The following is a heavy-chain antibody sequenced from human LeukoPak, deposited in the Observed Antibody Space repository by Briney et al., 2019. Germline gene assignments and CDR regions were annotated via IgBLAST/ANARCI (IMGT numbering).Heavy chain of an antibody. J-gene: IGHJ4*02. V-gene: IGHV4-30-4*01. D-gene: IGHD3-22*01. CDR2: IYYSGST. CDR1: GGSISSGDYY. CDR3: ARDRVGYYDSSGYYLTHTLDY. Sequence: SETLSLTCTVSGGSISSGDYYWSWIRQPPGKGLEWIGYIYYSGSTYYNPSLKSRVTISVDTSKNQFSLKLSSVTAADTAVYYCARDRVGYYDSSGYYLTHTLDYWGQGTLVTVYS.